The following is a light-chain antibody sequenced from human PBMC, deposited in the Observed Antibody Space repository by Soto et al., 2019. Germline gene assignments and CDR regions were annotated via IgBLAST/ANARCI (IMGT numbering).Light chain of an antibody. CDR2: DVS. V-gene: IGLV2-11*01. Sequence: QSVLTQPRSVSGSPGQSVTISCTGTSSDVGGYNYVSWYQQHPGKAPKLMIYDVSKRPSGVPDRFSGSKSGNTASLTISGLHAEDEADYYCCSSAGRYAYVFGTGTKVTVL. CDR3: CSSAGRYAYV. J-gene: IGLJ1*01. CDR1: SSDVGGYNY.